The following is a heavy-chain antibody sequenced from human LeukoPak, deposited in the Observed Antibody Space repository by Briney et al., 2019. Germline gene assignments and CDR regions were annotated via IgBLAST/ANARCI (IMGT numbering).Heavy chain of an antibody. V-gene: IGHV3-66*01. J-gene: IGHJ6*03. CDR1: AFSVSTNY. D-gene: IGHD1-26*01. CDR2: IYIDGTT. Sequence: PGGSLRLSCAAYAFSVSTNYMSWVRQAPGKGLDWVSVIYIDGTTHYADSVKGRCTISRDTSTNTVYLQLASLRAEDTATYYCAGYGGSYRYYMDVWGKGTTVTLSS. CDR3: AGYGGSYRYYMDV.